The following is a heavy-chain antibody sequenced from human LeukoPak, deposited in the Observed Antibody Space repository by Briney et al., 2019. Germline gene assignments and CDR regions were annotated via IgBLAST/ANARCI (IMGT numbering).Heavy chain of an antibody. V-gene: IGHV3-11*04. CDR3: ASSKGVVGATRHAFDI. CDR2: ISSSGSTI. Sequence: GGSLRLSCAASGFTFSDYYMSWIRQAPGKGLEWVSYISSSGSTIYYADSVKGRFTISRDNAKNSLYLQVNSLRAEDTAVYYCASSKGVVGATRHAFDIWGQGTMVTVSS. CDR1: GFTFSDYY. J-gene: IGHJ3*02. D-gene: IGHD1-26*01.